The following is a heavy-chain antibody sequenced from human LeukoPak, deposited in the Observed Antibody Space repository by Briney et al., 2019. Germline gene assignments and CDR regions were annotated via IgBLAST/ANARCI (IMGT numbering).Heavy chain of an antibody. Sequence: ASVKVSCKASGYTFTSYYMHWVRQAPGQGLEWMGIINPSGGSTSYPQKFLGRVTMTRDTSTSTVYMELSSLRSEYTAVYYCARTTGTAPSDIWGRGTMVTVSS. CDR3: ARTTGTAPSDI. D-gene: IGHD1-1*01. CDR1: GYTFTSYY. V-gene: IGHV1-46*01. CDR2: INPSGGST. J-gene: IGHJ3*02.